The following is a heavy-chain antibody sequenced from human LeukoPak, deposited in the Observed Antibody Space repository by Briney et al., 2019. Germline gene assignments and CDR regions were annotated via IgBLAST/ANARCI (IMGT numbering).Heavy chain of an antibody. Sequence: PGGSLRLSCAASGLTLSTYAMSWIRQAPGKGPEWVSAISGSTTYYADSVKGRFTISKDISKNTLSLQMNSLRAEDTAIYYCVKESPYGTPRLYYFDYWGQGTLVTVSS. J-gene: IGHJ4*02. CDR3: VKESPYGTPRLYYFDY. CDR2: ISGSTT. D-gene: IGHD1-26*01. CDR1: GLTLSTYA. V-gene: IGHV3-23*01.